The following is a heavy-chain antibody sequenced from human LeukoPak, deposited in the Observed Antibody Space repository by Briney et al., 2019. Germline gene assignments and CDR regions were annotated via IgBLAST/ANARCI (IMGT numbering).Heavy chain of an antibody. J-gene: IGHJ5*02. D-gene: IGHD3-10*01. CDR1: GGSISSDGYY. CDR2: IYYSGST. Sequence: SQTLSLTCTVSGGSISSDGYYWSWIRQHPGKGLEWIGYIYYSGSTYYNPSLKSRVTISVDTSKNQFSLRLSSVTAAVNDVYYCARDCLTRGSNPWGQGTLVTVSS. CDR3: ARDCLTRGSNP. V-gene: IGHV4-31*03.